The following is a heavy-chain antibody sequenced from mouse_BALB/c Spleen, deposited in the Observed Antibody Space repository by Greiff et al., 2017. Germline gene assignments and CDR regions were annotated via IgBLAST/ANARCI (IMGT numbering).Heavy chain of an antibody. V-gene: IGHV1S56*01. J-gene: IGHJ2*01. CDR3: AREGPSYYFDY. Sequence: QVQLKQSGPELVKPGASVRISCKASGYTFTSYYIHWVKQRPGQGLEWIGWIYPGNVNTKYNEKFKGKATLTADKSSSTAYMQLSSLTSEDSAVYFCAREGPSYYFDYWGQGTTLTVSS. CDR2: IYPGNVNT. CDR1: GYTFTSYY.